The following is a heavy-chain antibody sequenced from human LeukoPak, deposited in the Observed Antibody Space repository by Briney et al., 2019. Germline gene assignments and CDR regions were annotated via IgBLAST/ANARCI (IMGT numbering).Heavy chain of an antibody. CDR3: ARDDFWSGFGTFDI. D-gene: IGHD3-3*01. V-gene: IGHV3-30*01. J-gene: IGHJ3*02. CDR1: GFTFSSCA. Sequence: GGSLRLSCAASGFTFSSCAMHWVRQAPGKGLEWVAVISYDGSNKYYADSVKGRFTISRDNSKNTLYLQMNSLRAEDTAVYYCARDDFWSGFGTFDIWGQGTMVTVSS. CDR2: ISYDGSNK.